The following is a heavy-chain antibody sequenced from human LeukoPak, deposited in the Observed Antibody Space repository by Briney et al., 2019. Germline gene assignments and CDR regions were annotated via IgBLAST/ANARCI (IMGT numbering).Heavy chain of an antibody. Sequence: GGSLRLSCAASGFTFSNYATTWVRLAPGKGLEWVSAITGNTANTYYADSVKGRFTISRDNSKNTVYLQMNSLRVEDTAVYYCAKRYVSSNYYQCLGEWGQGTLVTVSS. D-gene: IGHD3-22*01. CDR3: AKRYVSSNYYQCLGE. CDR2: ITGNTANT. CDR1: GFTFSNYA. V-gene: IGHV3-23*01. J-gene: IGHJ4*02.